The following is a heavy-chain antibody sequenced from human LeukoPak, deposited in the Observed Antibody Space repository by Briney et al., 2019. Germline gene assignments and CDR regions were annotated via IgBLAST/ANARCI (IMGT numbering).Heavy chain of an antibody. CDR2: ISYDGSNK. J-gene: IGHJ6*02. CDR3: AKAPGYCSSTNPCYYYYGMDV. Sequence: PGGSLRLSCAASGFTFSSYGMHWVRQAPGKGLEWVAVISYDGSNKYYADSVKGRFTISRDNSKNTLYLQMNSLRAEDTAVYYCAKAPGYCSSTNPCYYYYGMDVWGQGTTVTVSS. CDR1: GFTFSSYG. V-gene: IGHV3-30*18. D-gene: IGHD2-2*01.